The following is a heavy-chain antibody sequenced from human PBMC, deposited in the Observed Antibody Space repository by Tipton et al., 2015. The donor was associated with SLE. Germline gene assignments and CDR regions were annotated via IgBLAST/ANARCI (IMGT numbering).Heavy chain of an antibody. CDR2: IYYSGST. V-gene: IGHV4-59*08. CDR1: GGSISSYY. CDR3: ARSQTYFYYYYGMDV. J-gene: IGHJ6*02. Sequence: LRLSCTVSGGSISSYYWSWIRQPPGKGLEWIGYIYYSGSTNYNPSLKSRVTISVDTSKNQFSLRLSSVTAADTAVYYCARSQTYFYYYYGMDVWGQGTTVTVSS.